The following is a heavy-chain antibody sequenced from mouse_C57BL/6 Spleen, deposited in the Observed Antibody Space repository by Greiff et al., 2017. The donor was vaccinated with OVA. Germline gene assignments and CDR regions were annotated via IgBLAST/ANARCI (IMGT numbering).Heavy chain of an antibody. D-gene: IGHD1-1*01. CDR2: IDPENGDT. J-gene: IGHJ2*01. Sequence: VQLKESGAELVRPGASVKLSCTASGFNIKDDYMHWVKQRPEQGLEWIGWIDPENGDTEYASKFQGKATITADTSSNTAYLQLSSLTSEDTAVYYCTVYYGSSSDYWGQGTTLTVSS. V-gene: IGHV14-4*01. CDR1: GFNIKDDY. CDR3: TVYYGSSSDY.